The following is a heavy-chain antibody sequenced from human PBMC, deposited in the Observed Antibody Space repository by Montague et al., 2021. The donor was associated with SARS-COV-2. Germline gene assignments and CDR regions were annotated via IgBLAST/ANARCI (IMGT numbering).Heavy chain of an antibody. D-gene: IGHD3-3*01. V-gene: IGHV4-59*01. J-gene: IGHJ6*02. CDR2: IYNSGST. CDR3: ARGGGYYNYGLDV. Sequence: SETLSLTCTVSGGSISSYCWSWIRQPPGRGKERVGYIYNSGSTDYSPSLTRRVTISLDTSKYQFSLKVTSVTAADTAVYYCARGGGYYNYGLDVWGPGTTVTVSS. CDR1: GGSISSYC.